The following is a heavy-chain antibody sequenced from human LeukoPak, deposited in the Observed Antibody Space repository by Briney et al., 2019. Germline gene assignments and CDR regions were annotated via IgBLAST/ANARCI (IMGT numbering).Heavy chain of an antibody. D-gene: IGHD3-22*01. Sequence: SETLSLTCTVSGDSITTPYYWGSIRQSPGKGLEWIGSIFHSGNTYYSPSLKSRVTISIDTSKNQFSLRLNSVTAADTAVYYCARPGESSGYMWFYWGQGTLVTVSS. CDR3: ARPGESSGYMWFY. V-gene: IGHV4-38-2*02. J-gene: IGHJ4*02. CDR1: GDSITTPYY. CDR2: IFHSGNT.